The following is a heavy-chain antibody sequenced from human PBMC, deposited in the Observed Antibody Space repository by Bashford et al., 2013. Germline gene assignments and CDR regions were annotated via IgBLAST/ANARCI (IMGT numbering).Heavy chain of an antibody. Sequence: SQTLSLTCAISGDSVSSNSAAWNWIRQSPSRGLEWLGRTYYRSKWYNDYAVSVKSRITINPDTSKNQFSLQLNSVTPEDTAVYYCARAKRLYCTGGVCLYYYGMDVWGQGTTVTVSS. V-gene: IGHV6-1*01. J-gene: IGHJ6*02. D-gene: IGHD2-8*02. CDR1: GDSVSSNSAA. CDR2: TYYRSKWYN. CDR3: ARAKRLYCTGGVCLYYYGMDV.